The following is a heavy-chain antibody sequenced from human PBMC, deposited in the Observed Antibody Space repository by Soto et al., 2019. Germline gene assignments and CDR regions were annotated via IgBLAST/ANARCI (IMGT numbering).Heavy chain of an antibody. CDR3: ARVVGGYYSGKDV. Sequence: SETLSLTCAVSGGSISSSNWWSWVRQPPGKGLEWIGEIYHSGSTNYNPSLKSRVTISVDKSKNQFSLKLSSVTAADTAVYYCARVVGGYYSGKDVWGQGTTVTVPS. D-gene: IGHD2-2*01. J-gene: IGHJ6*02. CDR2: IYHSGST. V-gene: IGHV4-4*02. CDR1: GGSISSSNW.